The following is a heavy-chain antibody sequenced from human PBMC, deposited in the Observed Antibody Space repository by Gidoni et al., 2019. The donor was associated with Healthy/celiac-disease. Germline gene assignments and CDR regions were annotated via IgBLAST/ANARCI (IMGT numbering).Heavy chain of an antibody. CDR1: GGSISSGSYY. CDR3: ARGVDTAMPQGWFDP. Sequence: QVQLQESGPGLVKPSQTLSLTCTVSGGSISSGSYYWSWIRQPAGKGLEWIGRIYTSGSTNYNPSLKSRVTISVDTSKNQFSLKLSSVTAADTAVYYCARGVDTAMPQGWFDPWGQGTLVTVSS. CDR2: IYTSGST. D-gene: IGHD5-18*01. J-gene: IGHJ5*02. V-gene: IGHV4-61*02.